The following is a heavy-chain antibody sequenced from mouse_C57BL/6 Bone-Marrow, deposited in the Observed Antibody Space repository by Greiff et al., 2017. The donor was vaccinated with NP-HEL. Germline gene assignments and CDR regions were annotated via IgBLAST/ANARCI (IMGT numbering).Heavy chain of an antibody. CDR3: ERRPLYYPYAMDY. V-gene: IGHV1-85*01. D-gene: IGHD2-1*01. Sequence: QVHVKQSGPELVKPGASVKLSCKASGYTFTSYDINWVKQRPGQGLEWIGWIYPRDGSTKYNEKFKGKATLTVDTSSSTAYMELHSLTSEDSAVYVGERRPLYYPYAMDYRGQGTAVTVSS. CDR2: IYPRDGST. CDR1: GYTFTSYD. J-gene: IGHJ4*01.